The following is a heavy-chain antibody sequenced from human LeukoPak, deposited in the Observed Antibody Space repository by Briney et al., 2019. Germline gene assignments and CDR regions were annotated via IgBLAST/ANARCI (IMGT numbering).Heavy chain of an antibody. CDR2: ICGSGDST. Sequence: GGPLRHSCAASGFTLSSYAMSCVRPAPEEGLEYVSAICGSGDSTYYADSVRGRFTCSRDNSKNTLYLQMNSLRAEDTAAYYCAKDFPGSGSYYIPNWFDPWGQGTLVTVSS. D-gene: IGHD3-10*01. CDR3: AKDFPGSGSYYIPNWFDP. CDR1: GFTLSSYA. J-gene: IGHJ5*02. V-gene: IGHV3-23*01.